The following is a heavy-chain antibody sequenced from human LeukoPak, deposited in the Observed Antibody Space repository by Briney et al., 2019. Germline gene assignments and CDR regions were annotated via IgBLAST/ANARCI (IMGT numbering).Heavy chain of an antibody. CDR1: GGSFSGYY. J-gene: IGHJ4*02. V-gene: IGHV4-34*01. Sequence: PSETLSLTCAVYGGSFSGYYWSWIRQPPGKGLEWIGEINHSGSTNYNPSLKSRVTLSVDTSKNQFSLKLSSVTAADTAVYYCARAKWLLLDYWGQGTLVTVSS. D-gene: IGHD3-22*01. CDR3: ARAKWLLLDY. CDR2: INHSGST.